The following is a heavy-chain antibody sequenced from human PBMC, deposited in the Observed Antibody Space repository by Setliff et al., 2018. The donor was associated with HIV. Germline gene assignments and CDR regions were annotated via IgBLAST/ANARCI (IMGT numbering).Heavy chain of an antibody. Sequence: SETLSLTCTVSGGSISSSAYYWGWIRQPPGKGLEWIGSISSTGNTYYNPSLKSRVTIFVDTSKKQFSLKLSSVTAADTAVYYCARGKGGTYYAFDYWGQGTLVTVSS. CDR3: ARGKGGTYYAFDY. CDR1: GGSISSSAYY. CDR2: ISSTGNT. V-gene: IGHV4-39*07. D-gene: IGHD1-26*01. J-gene: IGHJ4*02.